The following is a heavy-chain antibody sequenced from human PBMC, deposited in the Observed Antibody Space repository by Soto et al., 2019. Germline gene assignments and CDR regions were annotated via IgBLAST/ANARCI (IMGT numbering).Heavy chain of an antibody. CDR1: GASISSGDYF. CDR3: ARGPITGTTDS. J-gene: IGHJ4*02. CDR2: IYYSGST. D-gene: IGHD1-7*01. Sequence: SETLSLTCNVSGASISSGDYFWNWIRQPPGKGLEWIGYIYYSGSTYYNPPLRSRVTMSIDTSKNQFSLKLGSVTATDTAVYYCARGPITGTTDSWGQGTLVTVSS. V-gene: IGHV4-30-4*01.